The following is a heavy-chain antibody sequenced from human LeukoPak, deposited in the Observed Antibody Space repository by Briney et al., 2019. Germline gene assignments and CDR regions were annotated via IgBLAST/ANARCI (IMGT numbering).Heavy chain of an antibody. V-gene: IGHV3-48*01. J-gene: IGHJ6*04. CDR1: GFTFSSYD. CDR2: INCRNTM. D-gene: IGHD5-24*01. CDR3: ARVPVEMDV. Sequence: PGGSLRLSCAASGFTFSSYDMNWVRQAPGKGLEWLSYINCRNTMYYADTVKGRFTISRDKAESSLYPQMNSLRAEDAAGYYCARVPVEMDVWGKGTTVTVSS.